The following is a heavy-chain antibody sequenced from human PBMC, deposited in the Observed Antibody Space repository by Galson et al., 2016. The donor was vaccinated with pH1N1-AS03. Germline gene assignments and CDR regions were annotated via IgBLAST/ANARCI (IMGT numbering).Heavy chain of an antibody. CDR3: AKGPGD. CDR2: SWKDGRNE. J-gene: IGHJ4*02. CDR1: GFSFSNYP. Sequence: SLRLSCAASGFSFSNYPMHWVRQAPGKGLEWVAVSWKDGRNEDYADSVKGRFTISRDNSNNMLFLQMNSLRADDMAVYYCAKGPGDWGPGTLVTVSS. D-gene: IGHD1-1*01. V-gene: IGHV3-33*06.